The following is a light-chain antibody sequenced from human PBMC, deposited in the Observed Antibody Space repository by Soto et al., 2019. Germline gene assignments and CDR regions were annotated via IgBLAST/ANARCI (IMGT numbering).Light chain of an antibody. J-gene: IGLJ1*01. Sequence: QSALIQPRSVSASLGQSVTISCTGSLSDVAVYEYVSWYQQQPDKAPKLMIYDVNKRASGVPDRFSGSKSGNAASLIISGLQVADEADCYCCIYATKYIFGTGTKVTVL. CDR3: CIYATKYI. CDR1: LSDVAVYEY. V-gene: IGLV2-11*01. CDR2: DVN.